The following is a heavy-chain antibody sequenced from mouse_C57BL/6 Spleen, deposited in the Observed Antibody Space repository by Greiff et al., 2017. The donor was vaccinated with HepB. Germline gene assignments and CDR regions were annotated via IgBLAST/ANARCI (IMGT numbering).Heavy chain of an antibody. CDR1: GYTFTSYW. J-gene: IGHJ2*01. D-gene: IGHD1-1*01. Sequence: QVQLKQPGAELVRPGSSVKLSCKASGYTFTSYWMHWVKQRPIQGLEWIGNIDPSDSETHYNQKFKDKATLTVDKSSSTAYMQLSSLTSEDSAVYYCARGEDYGSSSFDYWGQGTTLTVSS. CDR3: ARGEDYGSSSFDY. V-gene: IGHV1-52*01. CDR2: IDPSDSET.